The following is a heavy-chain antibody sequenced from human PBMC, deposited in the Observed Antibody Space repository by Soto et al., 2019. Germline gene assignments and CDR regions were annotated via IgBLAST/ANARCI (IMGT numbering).Heavy chain of an antibody. CDR3: ATCSLTYSSFYVMDV. CDR1: GGTFSNYT. J-gene: IGHJ6*02. V-gene: IGHV1-69*02. Sequence: QVQLVPSGAEVKKPGSSVKVSCKASGGTFSNYTFSWVRQAPGQGLEWMGMIIPILGVANYAQKFQGRVTIIADNSTTSAYMELSSLRSEDTAVYYCATCSLTYSSFYVMDVWGQGTTVTVSS. D-gene: IGHD6-13*01. CDR2: IIPILGVA.